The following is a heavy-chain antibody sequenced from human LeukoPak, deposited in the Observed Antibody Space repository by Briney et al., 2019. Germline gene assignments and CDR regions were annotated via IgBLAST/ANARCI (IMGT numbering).Heavy chain of an antibody. J-gene: IGHJ4*02. CDR3: AKLAKLGKAHYFDY. Sequence: PSETLSLTCTVSGDSISGDYWSWIRQPPGKGLDFIGYISVTGRINYNPSLKSRVTISADTSKNQFSLKVNSVTAADTALYYCAKLAKLGKAHYFDYCGQGTPVTVSS. CDR2: ISVTGRI. V-gene: IGHV4-59*12. D-gene: IGHD1-1*01. CDR1: GDSISGDY.